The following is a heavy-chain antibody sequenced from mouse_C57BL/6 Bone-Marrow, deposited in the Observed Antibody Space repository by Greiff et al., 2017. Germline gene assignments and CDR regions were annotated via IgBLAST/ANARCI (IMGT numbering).Heavy chain of an antibody. J-gene: IGHJ1*03. CDR3: APLYYYGSSHWYFDG. V-gene: IGHV1-74*01. D-gene: IGHD1-1*01. Sequence: QVQLQQPGAELVKPGASVKVSCKASGYTFTSYWMHWVKQRPGQGLEWIGRIHPSDSDTNYNQKFKGKATLTVDKSSSTAYMQLSSLTSEDSAVYYCAPLYYYGSSHWYFDGWGTGTTVTVSS. CDR1: GYTFTSYW. CDR2: IHPSDSDT.